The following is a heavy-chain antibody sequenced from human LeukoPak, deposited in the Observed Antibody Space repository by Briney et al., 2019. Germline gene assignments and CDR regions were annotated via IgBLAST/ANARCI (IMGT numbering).Heavy chain of an antibody. D-gene: IGHD1-26*01. CDR1: GYTFTSYA. CDR2: IIPILGIA. Sequence: SVKVSCKASGYTFTSYAISWVRQAPGQGLEWMGRIIPILGIANYAQKFQGRVTITADKSTSTAYMELSSLRSEDTAVYYCATRYSGSYYVGWGQGTLVTVSS. J-gene: IGHJ4*02. V-gene: IGHV1-69*04. CDR3: ATRYSGSYYVG.